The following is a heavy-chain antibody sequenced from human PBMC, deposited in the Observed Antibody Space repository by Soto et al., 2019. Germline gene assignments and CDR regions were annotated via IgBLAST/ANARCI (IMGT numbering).Heavy chain of an antibody. V-gene: IGHV4-31*03. CDR3: ARRDRSGFSYWLDT. CDR2: IYFSETT. J-gene: IGHJ5*02. CDR1: GGSISSGDYY. Sequence: QVQLQESGPGLVKPSQTLSLTCTVSGGSISSGDYYWSWIRQHPGKGLEWIGTIYFSETTYYNPSLNSRVTISEETSKSQLSLKLSSVTAADTAVYYCARRDRSGFSYWLDTWGQGALVTVSS. D-gene: IGHD3-22*01.